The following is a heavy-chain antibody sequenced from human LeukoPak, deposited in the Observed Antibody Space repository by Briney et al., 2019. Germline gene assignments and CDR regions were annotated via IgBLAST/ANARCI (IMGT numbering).Heavy chain of an antibody. V-gene: IGHV3-53*01. CDR1: AFSVSSNY. CDR2: IYSGGST. Sequence: GGSLRLSYAASAFSVSSNYMSWVRQAPGKGLEWVSVIYSGGSTYYADSVKGRFTISRDKSKNTVYLQMNSLSAEDTAIYYCARVASTSPYFYGMDVWGQGTTVTVSS. CDR3: ARVASTSPYFYGMDV. J-gene: IGHJ6*02.